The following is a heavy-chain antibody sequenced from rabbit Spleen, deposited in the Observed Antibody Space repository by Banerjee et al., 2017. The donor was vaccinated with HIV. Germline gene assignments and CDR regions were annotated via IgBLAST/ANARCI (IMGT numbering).Heavy chain of an antibody. Sequence: QEQLEESGGDLVQPEGSLTLTCTASGFSFSTSYFMCWVRQAPGKGLEWIACIYVAGSGNTYYASGAKGRFTISKTSSTTVTLQMTSLTAADTATYFCARGFRDGNWAYDLWGPGTLVTVS. V-gene: IGHV1S45*01. CDR2: IYVAGSGNT. CDR1: GFSFSTSYF. D-gene: IGHD6-1*01. CDR3: ARGFRDGNWAYDL. J-gene: IGHJ4*01.